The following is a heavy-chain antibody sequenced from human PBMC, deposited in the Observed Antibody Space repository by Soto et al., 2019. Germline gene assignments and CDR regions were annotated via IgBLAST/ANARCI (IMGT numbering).Heavy chain of an antibody. J-gene: IGHJ6*02. CDR2: INPSGGST. CDR1: GYTFTSYY. D-gene: IGHD6-25*01. V-gene: IGHV1-46*01. Sequence: QVQLVQSGAEVKKPGASVKVSCKASGYTFTSYYMHWVRQAPGQGLEWMGIINPSGGSTSYAQKFQGRVTMTRDTSTITVYMELSSLRSEDTAVYYCARFKFLGGSPPTYYYYGMDVWGQGTTVTVSS. CDR3: ARFKFLGGSPPTYYYYGMDV.